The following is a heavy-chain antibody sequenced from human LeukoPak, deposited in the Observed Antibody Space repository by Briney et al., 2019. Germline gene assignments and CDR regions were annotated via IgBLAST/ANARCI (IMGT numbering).Heavy chain of an antibody. D-gene: IGHD6-13*01. Sequence: GGSLRLSGAASGFTFDDYAMHWVRQAPGKGLEWVSGISWNSGSIGYADSVKGRFTISRDNAKNSLYLQMNSLRAEDTALYYCAKDIFTGIAAAGAIDYWGQGTLVTVSS. J-gene: IGHJ4*02. CDR3: AKDIFTGIAAAGAIDY. CDR1: GFTFDDYA. V-gene: IGHV3-9*01. CDR2: ISWNSGSI.